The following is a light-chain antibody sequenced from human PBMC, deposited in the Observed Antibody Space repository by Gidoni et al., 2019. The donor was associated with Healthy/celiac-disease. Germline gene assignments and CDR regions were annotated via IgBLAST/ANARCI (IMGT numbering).Light chain of an antibody. CDR1: NIGSKS. V-gene: IGLV3-21*03. Sequence: SYVLTQPPSVSVAPGTTARITCGGNNIGSKSVHWYQQKPGQAPVLVVYDDSDRPPGIPERFSGSNSGNTATLTSSRVEAGDEADYYCQVWDSSSDHPEWVVGGGTKLTVL. J-gene: IGLJ3*02. CDR2: DDS. CDR3: QVWDSSSDHPEWV.